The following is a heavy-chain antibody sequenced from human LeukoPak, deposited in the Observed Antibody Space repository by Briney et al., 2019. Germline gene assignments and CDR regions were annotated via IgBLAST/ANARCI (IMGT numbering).Heavy chain of an antibody. D-gene: IGHD4-17*01. CDR1: GFTFSNYA. CDR2: SWNGGANT. J-gene: IGHJ3*01. V-gene: IGHV3-23*01. Sequence: GGSLRLSCAASGFTFSNYALVWVRQAPGKGLEWDSASWNGGANTRYADAVKGRFTISRDNSKNTLYLQMNSLRAEDTAVYYCGRDPNGDYVGAFEFWGHGTMVIVSS. CDR3: GRDPNGDYVGAFEF.